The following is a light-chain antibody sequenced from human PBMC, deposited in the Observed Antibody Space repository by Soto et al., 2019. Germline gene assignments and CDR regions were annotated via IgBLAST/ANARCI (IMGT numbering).Light chain of an antibody. CDR2: AAS. Sequence: EIVMTQSPATLSVSPGERATLSCRASQSVSSNLAWYQQKPGQAPRLVIYAASTRATGIPGRFSGSGSGTDFTLTISSLQSEDFAFYYCQQYFNWPWTFGQGTQVEVK. J-gene: IGKJ1*01. CDR1: QSVSSN. V-gene: IGKV3-15*01. CDR3: QQYFNWPWT.